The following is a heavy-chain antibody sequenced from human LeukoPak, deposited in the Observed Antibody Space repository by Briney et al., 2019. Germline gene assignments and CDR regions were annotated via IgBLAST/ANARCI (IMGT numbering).Heavy chain of an antibody. CDR1: GYTFTYYY. D-gene: IGHD3-22*01. V-gene: IGHV1-2*02. Sequence: GASVKVSCKASGYTFTYYYLHWVRQAPGQGLEWMGWTNPNSGGTNYAQKFQGRVTMTRDTSISTAYMELSRLRSDDTAVYYCAIGSQGGGSSGYYSFDSWGQGTLVTVSS. CDR3: AIGSQGGGSSGYYSFDS. CDR2: TNPNSGGT. J-gene: IGHJ4*02.